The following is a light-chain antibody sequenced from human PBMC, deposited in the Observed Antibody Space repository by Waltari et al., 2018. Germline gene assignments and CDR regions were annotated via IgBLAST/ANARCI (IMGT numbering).Light chain of an antibody. CDR2: KAS. Sequence: DIQMTQSPSTVSASTRDRVTITCRASQRISTWLAWYQQKAGKAPKLLIYKASSLESGVPSRFSGSGSGTDFTLTISSLQPDDFATYYCQQYNSYPISFGPGTKVDI. CDR3: QQYNSYPIS. CDR1: QRISTW. J-gene: IGKJ3*01. V-gene: IGKV1-5*03.